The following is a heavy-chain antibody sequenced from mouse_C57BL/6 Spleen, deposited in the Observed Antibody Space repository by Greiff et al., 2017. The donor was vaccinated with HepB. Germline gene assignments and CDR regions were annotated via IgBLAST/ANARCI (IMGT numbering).Heavy chain of an antibody. CDR3: ARYRTVVDWYFDY. J-gene: IGHJ1*03. Sequence: EVKLVESGGGLVQPGGSLSLSCAASGFTFTDYYMSWVRQPPGKALEWLGFIRNKANGYTTEYSASVKGRFTISRDNAQSILYLQMNALRAEDSAAYYGARYRTVVDWYFDYWGTGTTVTVSS. CDR2: IRNKANGYTT. D-gene: IGHD1-1*02. CDR1: GFTFTDYY. V-gene: IGHV7-3*01.